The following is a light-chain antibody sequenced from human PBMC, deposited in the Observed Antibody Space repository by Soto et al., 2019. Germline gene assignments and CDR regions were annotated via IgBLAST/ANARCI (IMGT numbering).Light chain of an antibody. CDR3: QQSDSTPYS. J-gene: IGKJ2*01. Sequence: DIQMTQSPSSLSASVGDRVTITCRASQTISTYLNWYQQKPGKAPRLLIYDASSMLSGVPSSFSGSGSWTDFTLTIASLQPEDVSTYYCQQSDSTPYSFGQGTNVDI. CDR2: DAS. CDR1: QTISTY. V-gene: IGKV1-39*01.